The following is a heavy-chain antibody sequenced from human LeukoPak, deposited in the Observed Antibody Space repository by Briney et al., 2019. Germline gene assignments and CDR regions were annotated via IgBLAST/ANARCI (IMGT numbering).Heavy chain of an antibody. CDR1: GFTFSSYS. D-gene: IGHD3-3*01. CDR3: AREDPRRYDFWSGYYPN. J-gene: IGHJ4*02. V-gene: IGHV3-21*01. Sequence: GGSLRLSCAASGFTFSSYSMNWVRQAPGKGLEWVSSISSSSSYIYYADSVKGRFTISRDNAKNSLYLQMNSLRAEDTAVYYCAREDPRRYDFWSGYYPNWGRGTLVTVSS. CDR2: ISSSSSYI.